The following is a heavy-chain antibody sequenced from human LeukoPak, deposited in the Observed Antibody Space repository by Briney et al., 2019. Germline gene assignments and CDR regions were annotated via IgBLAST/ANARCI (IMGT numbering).Heavy chain of an antibody. D-gene: IGHD3-10*01. Sequence: GGSLKISCKGSGYSFTTYWIGWVRQMPGKGLEWMGIIYPGDSDTRYSPSFQGQVTISADKSISTAYLQWSRLKASDTAIYYCAKHSRTGSSFDPFEYWGQGTLVTVSS. V-gene: IGHV5-51*01. J-gene: IGHJ4*02. CDR2: IYPGDSDT. CDR3: AKHSRTGSSFDPFEY. CDR1: GYSFTTYW.